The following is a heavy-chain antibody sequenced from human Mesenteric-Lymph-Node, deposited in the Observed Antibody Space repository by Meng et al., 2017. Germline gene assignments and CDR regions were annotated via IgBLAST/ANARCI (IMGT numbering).Heavy chain of an antibody. CDR2: IGYSGTI. J-gene: IGHJ4*02. Sequence: LQLHESGPGLVKPSEPLSLTCTVSGGSTTSTSYYWDWIRQSPAKGLEWIGTIGYSGTIVYNPSLSSRVTISVDESKNQFSLRLSSVTAADTAVYYCARVGAYCGGDCYHPRWGQGTLVTVSS. D-gene: IGHD2-21*02. CDR3: ARVGAYCGGDCYHPR. CDR1: GGSTTSTSYY. V-gene: IGHV4-39*07.